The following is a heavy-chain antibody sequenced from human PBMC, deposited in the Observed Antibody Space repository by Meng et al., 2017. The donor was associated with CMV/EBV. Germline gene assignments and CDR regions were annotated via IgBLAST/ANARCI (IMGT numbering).Heavy chain of an antibody. J-gene: IGHJ5*02. CDR1: GGSISSSSYY. CDR3: ARDRDIVVVPGDPWFDP. CDR2: IYYSGST. V-gene: IGHV4-39*07. Sequence: EGSGPGLVKPSGTPSLTCTVSGGSISSSSYYWGWIRQPPGKGLEWIGSIYYSGSTYYNPSLKSRVTISVDTSKNQFSLKLSSVTAADTAVYYCARDRDIVVVPGDPWFDPWGQGTLVTVSS. D-gene: IGHD2-2*01.